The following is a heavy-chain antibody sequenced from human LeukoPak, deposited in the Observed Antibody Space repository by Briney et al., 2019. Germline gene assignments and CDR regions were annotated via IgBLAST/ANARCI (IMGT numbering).Heavy chain of an antibody. CDR1: VDSISSSF. J-gene: IGHJ4*02. D-gene: IGHD2-21*02. Sequence: SETLSLTCTVSVDSISSSFWSWIRQSPGTGLEWIGYVHYSGTTNYNPSLKSRVTISLGMSKNQFSLKLSSVTAADTAVYYCARLPMAVTPHVDYWGQGTLVTVSS. CDR3: ARLPMAVTPHVDY. CDR2: VHYSGTT. V-gene: IGHV4-59*01.